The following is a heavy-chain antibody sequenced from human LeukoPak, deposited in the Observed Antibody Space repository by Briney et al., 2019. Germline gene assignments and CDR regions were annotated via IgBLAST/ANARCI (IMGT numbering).Heavy chain of an antibody. D-gene: IGHD1-26*01. Sequence: RPGGSLRLSCVASGFTFDDYGISWVRQAPGKGLEWVSRIHWNSGSTRYVDSVKGRFTISRDNAKNSLYLQMNSLRAEDTALYYCAKARNGGSYYYMDVWGKGTTVTISS. CDR1: GFTFDDYG. CDR3: AKARNGGSYYYMDV. CDR2: IHWNSGST. V-gene: IGHV3-20*04. J-gene: IGHJ6*03.